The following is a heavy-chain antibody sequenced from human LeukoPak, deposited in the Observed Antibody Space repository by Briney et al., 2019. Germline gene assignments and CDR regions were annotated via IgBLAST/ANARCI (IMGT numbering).Heavy chain of an antibody. J-gene: IGHJ4*02. D-gene: IGHD5-24*01. Sequence: ASVKVSFKASGYTFTSYYMHWVRQAPGQGLEWMGIINPSGDSTSYAQKFQGRVTMTRDTSTSTVYMELSSLRSEDTAVYYCATPTMEGGFDYWGQGTLVTVSS. CDR3: ATPTMEGGFDY. V-gene: IGHV1-46*01. CDR2: INPSGDST. CDR1: GYTFTSYY.